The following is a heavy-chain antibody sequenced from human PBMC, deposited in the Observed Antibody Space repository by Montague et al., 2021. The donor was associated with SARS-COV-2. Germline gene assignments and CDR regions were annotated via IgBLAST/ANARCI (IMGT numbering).Heavy chain of an antibody. D-gene: IGHD2-21*02. J-gene: IGHJ6*02. CDR2: IYYSGNT. Sequence: SETLSLTCTVSGGSITSSAYYWSWIRQSPGKGLGWTGTIYYSGNTYSNPSLKSRVTISMDTSKSQVSLKINSVTAADTAVYFCASLGSPAYCGGDCYLRDYGMDVWGQGTRVTVSS. CDR1: GGSITSSAYY. V-gene: IGHV4-39*01. CDR3: ASLGSPAYCGGDCYLRDYGMDV.